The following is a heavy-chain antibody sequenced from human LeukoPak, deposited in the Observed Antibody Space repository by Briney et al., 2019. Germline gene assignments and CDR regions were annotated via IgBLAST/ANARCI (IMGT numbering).Heavy chain of an antibody. CDR3: ARADYYDSSGPNFDY. V-gene: IGHV1-46*01. CDR2: INPSGGST. Sequence: ASVKVSCKASGYTFTGYYMHWVRQAPGQGLEWMGIINPSGGSTSYAQKFQGRVTMTRDTSTSTVSMELSSLRSEDTAVYYCARADYYDSSGPNFDYWGQGTLVTVSS. D-gene: IGHD3-22*01. CDR1: GYTFTGYY. J-gene: IGHJ4*02.